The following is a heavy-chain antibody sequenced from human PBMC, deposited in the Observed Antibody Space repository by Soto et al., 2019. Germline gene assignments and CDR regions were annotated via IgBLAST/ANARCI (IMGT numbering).Heavy chain of an antibody. D-gene: IGHD6-13*01. V-gene: IGHV1-18*01. CDR1: GYTFTSYG. CDR2: ISAYNGDT. J-gene: IGHJ4*02. CDR3: ASECSSSCHDY. Sequence: QVQLVQSGAEVKKPGASVKVSCKASGYTFTSYGISWVRQAPGQGLEWMGWISAYNGDTNYAQKLQGRLTMNTNTSTRTAYRELRSLRSDDTDVYYCASECSSSCHDYWGQGTLVTVSS.